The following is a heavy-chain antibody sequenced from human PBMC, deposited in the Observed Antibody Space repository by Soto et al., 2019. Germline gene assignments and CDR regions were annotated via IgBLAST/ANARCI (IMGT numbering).Heavy chain of an antibody. J-gene: IGHJ6*02. Sequence: SAKVSCKASGYTFTSYGISWVRQAPGQGLEWMGWISAYNGNTNYAQKLQGRVTMTTDTSTSTAYMELRSLRSDDTAVYYCARERYSGSYYDYYGMDVWGQGTTVTVSS. D-gene: IGHD1-26*01. CDR1: GYTFTSYG. CDR2: ISAYNGNT. V-gene: IGHV1-18*01. CDR3: ARERYSGSYYDYYGMDV.